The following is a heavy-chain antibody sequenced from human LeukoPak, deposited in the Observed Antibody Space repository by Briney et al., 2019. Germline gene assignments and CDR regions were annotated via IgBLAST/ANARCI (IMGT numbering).Heavy chain of an antibody. CDR1: GFTFSSYA. Sequence: GGSLRPSCAASGFTFSSYAMHRVRQAPGKGLEYVSAISSNGGSTYYANSVKGRFTISRDNSKNTLYLQMGSLRAEDMAVYYCAREGIAAAGGFDYWGQGTLVTVSS. V-gene: IGHV3-64*01. D-gene: IGHD6-13*01. CDR2: ISSNGGST. CDR3: AREGIAAAGGFDY. J-gene: IGHJ4*02.